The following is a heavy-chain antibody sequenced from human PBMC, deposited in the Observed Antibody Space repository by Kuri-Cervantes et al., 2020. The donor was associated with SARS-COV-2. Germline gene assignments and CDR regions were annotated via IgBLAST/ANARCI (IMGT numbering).Heavy chain of an antibody. Sequence: GESLKISCAASGFIVSSSYMSWVRQAPGKGLEWVSGTNWNGGSTGHADSVKGRFTISRDNAKNSLYLQMSSLRAEDTALYYCARITLYGDYFDYWGQGTLVTVSS. D-gene: IGHD4-17*01. CDR2: TNWNGGST. V-gene: IGHV3-20*04. CDR1: GFIVSSSY. J-gene: IGHJ4*02. CDR3: ARITLYGDYFDY.